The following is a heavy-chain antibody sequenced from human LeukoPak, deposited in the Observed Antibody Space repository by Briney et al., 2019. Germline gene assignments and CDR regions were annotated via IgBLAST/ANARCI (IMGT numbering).Heavy chain of an antibody. J-gene: IGHJ4*02. CDR1: GFTFSSYW. V-gene: IGHV3-23*01. D-gene: IGHD3-3*01. CDR2: ISGSGGST. CDR3: AKDPGLRFLEWSFDY. Sequence: GGSLRLSCAASGFTFSSYWMSWVRQAPGKGLEWVSAISGSGGSTYYADSVKGRFTISRDNSKNTLYLQMNSLRAEDTAVYYCAKDPGLRFLEWSFDYWGQGTLVTVSS.